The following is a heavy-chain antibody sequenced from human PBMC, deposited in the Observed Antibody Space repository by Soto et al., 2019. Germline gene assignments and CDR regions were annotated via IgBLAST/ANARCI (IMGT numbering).Heavy chain of an antibody. CDR2: ISAYNGNT. J-gene: IGHJ4*02. V-gene: IGHV1-18*01. Sequence: ASVKVSCKASGYTFTSYGISWVRQAPGQGLEWMGWISAYNGNTNYAQKLQGRVTMTTDTSTSTAYMELRSLRSDDTAVYYCARDPAGVAAAGTELDYWGQGTLVTVYS. CDR3: ARDPAGVAAAGTELDY. D-gene: IGHD6-13*01. CDR1: GYTFTSYG.